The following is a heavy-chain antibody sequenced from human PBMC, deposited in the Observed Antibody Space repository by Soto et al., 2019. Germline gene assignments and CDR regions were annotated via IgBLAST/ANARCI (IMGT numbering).Heavy chain of an antibody. V-gene: IGHV4-31*03. CDR3: AREMIVGLYEVY. Sequence: ASETLSLTCTVSGGSISSGGYYWSWIRQHPGKGLEWIGYIYYSGSTYYNPSLKSRVTISVDTSKNQFSLKLSSVTAADTAVYYCAREMIVGLYEVYWGQGTLVTVSS. CDR2: IYYSGST. CDR1: GGSISSGGYY. J-gene: IGHJ4*02. D-gene: IGHD3-22*01.